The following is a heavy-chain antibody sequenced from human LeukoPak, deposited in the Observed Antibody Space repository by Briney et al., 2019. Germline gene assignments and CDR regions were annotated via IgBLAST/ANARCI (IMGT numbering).Heavy chain of an antibody. CDR1: GYTLSELS. J-gene: IGHJ5*02. CDR3: ATLTYYYDSSGHSWFDP. CDR2: FHPENDEK. D-gene: IGHD3-22*01. Sequence: ASVNLSCNVSGYTLSELSMHWWPQSPSKRLGGRGGFHPENDEKMCTQKFQGRGTMTAYTSTDTAYMELNSLRSEDTAVYSCATLTYYYDSSGHSWFDPWGQGTLVTVSS. V-gene: IGHV1-24*01.